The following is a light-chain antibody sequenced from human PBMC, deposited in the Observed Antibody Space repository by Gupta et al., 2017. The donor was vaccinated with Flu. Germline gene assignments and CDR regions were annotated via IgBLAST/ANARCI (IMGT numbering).Light chain of an antibody. J-gene: IGLJ3*02. CDR1: GSNLGAGYD. CDR3: QSYDSSLSGSV. V-gene: IGLV1-40*01. Sequence: QSGLTQPPSVSGAPGQRLTISCTGSGSNLGAGYDVHWYQQFPGKAPKLLLYGNNHRPSGVPDRFSGSKSGTSASLAITGLQADDEADYYCQSYDSSLSGSVFGGGTKLTVL. CDR2: GNN.